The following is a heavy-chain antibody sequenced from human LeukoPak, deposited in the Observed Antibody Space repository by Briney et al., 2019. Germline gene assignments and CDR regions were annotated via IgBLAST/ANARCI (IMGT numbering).Heavy chain of an antibody. CDR3: ARGHSSGWSPSNWFDP. V-gene: IGHV3-30*04. D-gene: IGHD6-19*01. CDR1: GLTFSSYA. CDR2: ISYDGINK. Sequence: PGGSLRLLCAASGLTFSSYAMHWVRHAPGKGLECVAIISYDGINKYYADSVKGRFTISRDNSKNTLYLQMNSLRAEDTAVYYCARGHSSGWSPSNWFDPWGQGTLVTVSS. J-gene: IGHJ5*02.